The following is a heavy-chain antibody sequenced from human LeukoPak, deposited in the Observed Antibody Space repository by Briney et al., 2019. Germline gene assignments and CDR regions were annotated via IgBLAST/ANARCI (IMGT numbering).Heavy chain of an antibody. CDR2: INPNSGGT. CDR1: GYTFTGYY. CDR3: ARGTYYDSSGYAY. V-gene: IGHV1-2*02. Sequence: ASVKVSCKASGYTFTGYYMHWVRQAPGQGLEWMGWINPNSGGTNYAQKFRGRVTMTRDTSISTAYMELSRLRSDDTAVYYCARGTYYDSSGYAYWGQGTLVTVSS. J-gene: IGHJ4*02. D-gene: IGHD3-22*01.